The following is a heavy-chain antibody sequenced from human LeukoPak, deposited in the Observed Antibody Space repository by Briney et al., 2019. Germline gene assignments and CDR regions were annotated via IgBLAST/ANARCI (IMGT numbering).Heavy chain of an antibody. D-gene: IGHD2-2*01. CDR2: ISADGTST. V-gene: IGHV3-43*02. J-gene: IGHJ4*02. Sequence: PGGSLRLSCAASGFTFVEYVMHWVRQAPGKGLEWVSLISADGTSTKYVDSVKGRFTISRDNIKSSLYLQMNSLRIEDTALYYCTKDRYCTSTDCPTDHWGEGTLVTVSS. CDR1: GFTFVEYV. CDR3: TKDRYCTSTDCPTDH.